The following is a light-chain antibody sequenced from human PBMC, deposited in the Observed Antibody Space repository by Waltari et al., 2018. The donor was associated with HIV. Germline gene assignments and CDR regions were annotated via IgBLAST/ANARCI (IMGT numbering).Light chain of an antibody. CDR3: HSRDTNSDHYV. CDR2: GAN. Sequence: SSELTQDPVVSVALGQTIKVTCQGSSLRRFFSNWYQRRPGQAPVLVVYGANRRPSGIPDRFSASNSGNTSSLIISDSQAVDEADYYCHSRDTNSDHYVFGGGTRVIV. J-gene: IGLJ1*01. V-gene: IGLV3-19*01. CDR1: SLRRFF.